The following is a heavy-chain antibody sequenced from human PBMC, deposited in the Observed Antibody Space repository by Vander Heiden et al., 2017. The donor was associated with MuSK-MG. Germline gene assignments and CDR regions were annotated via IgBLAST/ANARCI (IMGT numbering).Heavy chain of an antibody. J-gene: IGHJ4*02. Sequence: QLQLQESGPGLVKPSETLSLTCTVSGVSISSGDLHWSWVRQPPGKGLEWIGCVFCSGTTHYNPSLKSRAAIAADTSKNQFSLRLTSVTATDTAVYYCARGNPMIVWRQGIRVTVSS. CDR2: VFCSGTT. CDR1: GVSISSGDLH. V-gene: IGHV4-39*01. CDR3: ARGNPMIV. D-gene: IGHD3-22*01.